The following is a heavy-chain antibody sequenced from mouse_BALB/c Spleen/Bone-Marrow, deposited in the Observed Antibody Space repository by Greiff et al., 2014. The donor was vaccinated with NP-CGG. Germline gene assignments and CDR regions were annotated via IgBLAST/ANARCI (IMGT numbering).Heavy chain of an antibody. CDR2: IWAGGST. CDR1: GFSLTSYG. J-gene: IGHJ2*01. V-gene: IGHV2-9*02. CDR3: ARRGNGYYFDY. D-gene: IGHD2-2*01. Sequence: VKLVESGPGLVAPSQSLSNTCTVSGFSLTSYGVHWVRQPPGKGLEWLGVIWAGGSTNYNSALMSRLSISKDNSKSQVFLKMNSLQTDDTAMYYCARRGNGYYFDYWGQGTTLTVSS.